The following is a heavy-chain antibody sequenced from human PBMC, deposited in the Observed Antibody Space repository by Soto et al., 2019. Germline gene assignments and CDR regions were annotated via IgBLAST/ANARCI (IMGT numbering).Heavy chain of an antibody. Sequence: GGSLRLSCAASGFTFSSYSMNWVRQAPGKGLEWVSYISSSSSTIYYADSVKGRFTISRDNAKNSLYLQMNSLRDEDTAVYYCAREGDYVWGSYLLVCGMDVWGQGTTVTVSS. V-gene: IGHV3-48*02. CDR2: ISSSSSTI. D-gene: IGHD3-16*01. J-gene: IGHJ6*02. CDR3: AREGDYVWGSYLLVCGMDV. CDR1: GFTFSSYS.